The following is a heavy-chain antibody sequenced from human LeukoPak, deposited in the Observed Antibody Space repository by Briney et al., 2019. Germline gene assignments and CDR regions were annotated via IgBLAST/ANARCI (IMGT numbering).Heavy chain of an antibody. Sequence: PGGSLRLSCAASGFTFSSYAMSWVRQAPGKGLEWVSAISGSGGSTYYADSVKGRFTISRDNSKNTLYLQMNSLRAEDTAVYCCAKKILEPLVDSLGELSLLGVYFDYWGQGTLVTVSS. CDR3: AKKILEPLVDSLGELSLLGVYFDY. D-gene: IGHD3-16*02. CDR1: GFTFSSYA. J-gene: IGHJ4*02. V-gene: IGHV3-23*01. CDR2: ISGSGGST.